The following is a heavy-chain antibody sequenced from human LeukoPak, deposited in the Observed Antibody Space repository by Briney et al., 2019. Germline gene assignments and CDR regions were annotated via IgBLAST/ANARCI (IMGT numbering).Heavy chain of an antibody. V-gene: IGHV4-38-2*02. CDR2: IYHSVST. J-gene: IGHJ4*02. Sequence: SETLSLTCTVSGYSISSGYYWGWIRQPPGKGLEWIGSIYHSVSTYYNPSLKSRVTISIDTSKNQFSLKLSSVTAADTAVYYCARASHDYGDYSHFDYWGQGTLVTVSS. D-gene: IGHD4-17*01. CDR3: ARASHDYGDYSHFDY. CDR1: GYSISSGYY.